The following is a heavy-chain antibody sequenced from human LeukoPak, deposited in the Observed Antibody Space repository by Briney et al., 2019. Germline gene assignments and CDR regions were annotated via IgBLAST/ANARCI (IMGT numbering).Heavy chain of an antibody. D-gene: IGHD1-26*01. V-gene: IGHV3-21*01. CDR2: ISSSSIYI. Sequence: GGSLRLSCAASGFTFSSYAMSWVRQAPGKGLEWVSSISSSSIYIYYADSLKGRFTISRDNAKNSLSLQMNSLRAEDTAVYYCARGRQNSGSYSDAFDIWGQGTVVTVSS. CDR1: GFTFSSYA. CDR3: ARGRQNSGSYSDAFDI. J-gene: IGHJ3*02.